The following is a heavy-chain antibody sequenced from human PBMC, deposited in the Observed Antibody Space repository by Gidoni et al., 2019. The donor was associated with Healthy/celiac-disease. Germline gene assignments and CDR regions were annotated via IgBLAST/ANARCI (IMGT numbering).Heavy chain of an antibody. CDR1: GGSISSSNW. V-gene: IGHV4-4*02. Sequence: QVQLQESGPGLVKPSGTLSLTCAVSGGSISSSNWWSWVRQPPGKGLEWIGEIYTRGGTNYNPSLKSRVTISVDKSKNQFSLKLSSVTAADTAVYYCARGGGLLAAQPVGYFDLWGRGTLVTVSS. J-gene: IGHJ2*01. CDR3: ARGGGLLAAQPVGYFDL. CDR2: IYTRGGT. D-gene: IGHD6-6*01.